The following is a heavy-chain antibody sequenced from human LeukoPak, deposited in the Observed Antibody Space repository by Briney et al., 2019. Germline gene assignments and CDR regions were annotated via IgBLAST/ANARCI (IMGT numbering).Heavy chain of an antibody. CDR2: INPNSGGT. CDR1: GYTFTGYY. J-gene: IGHJ4*02. D-gene: IGHD3-22*01. V-gene: IGHV1-2*02. Sequence: EASVKVSCKASGYTFTGYYMHWVRQAPGQGLEWMGWINPNSGGTNYAQKFQGRVTMTRDTSISTAYMELSRLRSDDTAVYYCARVGPRYLVVITPLRYWGQGTLVTVSS. CDR3: ARVGPRYLVVITPLRY.